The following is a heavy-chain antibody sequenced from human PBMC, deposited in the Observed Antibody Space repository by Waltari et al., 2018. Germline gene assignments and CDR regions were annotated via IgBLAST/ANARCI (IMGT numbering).Heavy chain of an antibody. CDR1: GGSMISSSYF. V-gene: IGHV4-39*01. CDR3: ARHEDDVSTGHFTWFDS. Sequence: QLRESGPGLVKPSETLSLRCSVSGGSMISSSYFWAWVRQPPGEGLEWIGSVFDSVTTYRNPSLKSRVARSIDTSNNHFSLGMTSMTAADTAMYYCARHEDDVSTGHFTWFDSWGQGTLVIVSS. J-gene: IGHJ5*01. D-gene: IGHD3-9*01. CDR2: VFDSVTT.